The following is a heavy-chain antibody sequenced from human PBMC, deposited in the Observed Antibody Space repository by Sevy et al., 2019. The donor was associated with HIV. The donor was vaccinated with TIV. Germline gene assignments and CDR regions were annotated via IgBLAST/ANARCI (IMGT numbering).Heavy chain of an antibody. J-gene: IGHJ4*02. Sequence: SETLSLTCTVSGGSVSSGSYYWSWIRQPPGKGLEWIGYIYYSGSTNYNPSLKGRVTISVDTSKNQFSLKLSSVTAADTAVYYCARGKVGSWSLGYFDYWGQGTLVTVSS. CDR3: ARGKVGSWSLGYFDY. V-gene: IGHV4-61*01. CDR2: IYYSGST. CDR1: GGSVSSGSYY. D-gene: IGHD6-13*01.